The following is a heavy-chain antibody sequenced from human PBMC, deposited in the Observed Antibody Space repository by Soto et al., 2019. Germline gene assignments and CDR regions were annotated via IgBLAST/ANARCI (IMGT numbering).Heavy chain of an antibody. J-gene: IGHJ4*02. CDR3: TRTPGYCNAGACSNVGYFDY. Sequence: EVQLVESGGGLVQPGGSLRLSCVASGFRFKNYAMHWVRQSPGKGLDWVSGINWNSGTIDSADSVKGRFTISRDDAENSLYLQRNNVKSEDTAVYYCTRTPGYCNAGACSNVGYFDYWGLGTLVTVSS. CDR1: GFRFKNYA. CDR2: INWNSGTI. V-gene: IGHV3-9*01. D-gene: IGHD2-15*01.